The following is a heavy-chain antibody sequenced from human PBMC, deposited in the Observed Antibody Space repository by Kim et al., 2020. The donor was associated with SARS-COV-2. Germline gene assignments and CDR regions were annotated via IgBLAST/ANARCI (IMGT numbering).Heavy chain of an antibody. D-gene: IGHD3-3*01. CDR2: ISSSSSYT. J-gene: IGHJ3*02. CDR3: AGTSNYDFWSGYLYSYAFDI. CDR1: GFTFSDYY. Sequence: GGSLRLSCAASGFTFSDYYMSWIRQAPGKGLEWVSYISSSSSYTNYADSVKGRFTISRDNAKNSLYLQMNSLRAEDTAVYYCAGTSNYDFWSGYLYSYAFDIWGQGTMVTVSS. V-gene: IGHV3-11*03.